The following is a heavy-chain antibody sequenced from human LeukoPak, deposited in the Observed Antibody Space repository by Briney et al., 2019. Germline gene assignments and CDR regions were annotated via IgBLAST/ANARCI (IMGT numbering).Heavy chain of an antibody. V-gene: IGHV1-58*02. CDR2: IVVGSGNT. Sequence: ASVKVSCKASGLTFTSSAMQWVRQARGQRLEWIGWIVVGSGNTNYAQKFQERVTITRDMSTSTAYMELSSLRSEDTAVYYCAAADPYSSSQDLAYYYGMDVWGQGTTVTVSS. J-gene: IGHJ6*02. D-gene: IGHD6-13*01. CDR3: AAADPYSSSQDLAYYYGMDV. CDR1: GLTFTSSA.